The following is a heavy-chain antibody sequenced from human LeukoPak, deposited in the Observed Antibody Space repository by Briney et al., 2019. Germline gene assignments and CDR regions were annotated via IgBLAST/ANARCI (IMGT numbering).Heavy chain of an antibody. CDR1: GFTFSSYG. Sequence: PGGSLRLSCAASGFTFSSYGMHWVRQAPGKGLEWVAVISYDGSNKYYADSVKGRFTISRDNSKNTLYLQMNSLRAEDTAVYYCARGRWELLTGVDYWGQGTLVTVSS. J-gene: IGHJ4*02. CDR2: ISYDGSNK. V-gene: IGHV3-30*03. CDR3: ARGRWELLTGVDY. D-gene: IGHD1-26*01.